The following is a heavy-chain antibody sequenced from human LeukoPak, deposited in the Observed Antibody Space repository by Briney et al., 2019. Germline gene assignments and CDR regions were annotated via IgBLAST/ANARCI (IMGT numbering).Heavy chain of an antibody. J-gene: IGHJ5*02. D-gene: IGHD3-22*01. CDR2: INPNSGGT. CDR1: GYTFTGYY. V-gene: IGHV1-2*02. Sequence: ASVKVSCKASGYTFTGYYMHWVRQAPGQGLEWMGWINPNSGGTNYAQKFQGRVTMTRDTSISTAYMELSRLRSDDTAVYYCARDGTYYYDSSGYSDHWGQGALVTVSS. CDR3: ARDGTYYYDSSGYSDH.